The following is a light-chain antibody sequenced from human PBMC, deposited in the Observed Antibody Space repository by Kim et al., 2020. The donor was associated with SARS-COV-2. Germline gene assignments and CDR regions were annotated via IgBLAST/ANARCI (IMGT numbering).Light chain of an antibody. V-gene: IGKV4-1*01. CDR2: WAS. Sequence: DIVMTQSPDSLAVSLGERATINCKSSQSVLYSSNNQNYLAWYQQKPGQPPKLLIYWASTRKSGVPDRFSGSGSGTDFTLTISSLQAEDVAVYYCQQYYSSPLTFGQGTKLEI. CDR3: QQYYSSPLT. J-gene: IGKJ2*01. CDR1: QSVLYSSNNQNY.